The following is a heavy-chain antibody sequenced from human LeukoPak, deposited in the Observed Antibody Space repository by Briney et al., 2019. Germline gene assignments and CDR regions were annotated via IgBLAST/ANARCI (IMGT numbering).Heavy chain of an antibody. CDR3: ARFVRVGAVADAFDY. J-gene: IGHJ4*02. V-gene: IGHV3-20*04. Sequence: GGSLRLSCAASGFTFDDYGMSWVRQAPGKGLEWVSGINWDGGSTGYADSVKGRFTISRDNAKNSLYLQMNSLRAEDTALYYCARFVRVGAVADAFDYWGQGTLVTVSS. CDR1: GFTFDDYG. CDR2: INWDGGST. D-gene: IGHD6-19*01.